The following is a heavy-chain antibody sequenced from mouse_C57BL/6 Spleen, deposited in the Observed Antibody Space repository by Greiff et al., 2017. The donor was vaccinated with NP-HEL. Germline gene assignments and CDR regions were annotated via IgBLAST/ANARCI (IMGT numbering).Heavy chain of an antibody. CDR2: ISDGGSYT. CDR1: GFTFSSYA. V-gene: IGHV5-4*01. Sequence: EVQGVESGGGLVKPGGSLKLSCAASGFTFSSYAMSWVRQTPEKRLEWVATISDGGSYTYYPDNVKGRFTISRDNAKNNLYLQMSHLKSEDTAMYYCARDRNYGSSYWFAYWGQGTLVTVSA. J-gene: IGHJ3*01. CDR3: ARDRNYGSSYWFAY. D-gene: IGHD1-1*01.